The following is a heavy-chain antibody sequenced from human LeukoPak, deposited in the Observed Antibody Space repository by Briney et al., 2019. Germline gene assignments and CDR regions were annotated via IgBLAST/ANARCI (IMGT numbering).Heavy chain of an antibody. CDR3: ARDRTNYHYFDY. CDR2: ISAGGSAI. V-gene: IGHV3-48*03. J-gene: IGHJ4*02. CDR1: GFIFSYYE. Sequence: GGSLRLSCAGSGFIFSYYEMNWVRQAPGKGLEWVSYISAGGSAIYYADSVRGRFTISRDNAKNSLFLQMSNLRADDTAVYYCARDRTNYHYFDYWGQGALVTVSS. D-gene: IGHD4/OR15-4a*01.